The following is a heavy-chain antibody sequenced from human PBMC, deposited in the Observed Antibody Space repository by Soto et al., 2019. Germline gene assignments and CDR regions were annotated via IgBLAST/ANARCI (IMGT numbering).Heavy chain of an antibody. CDR1: GFTFSSYV. Sequence: PGGSLRLSCAASGFTFSSYVMHWVRQAPGKGLEWVALIWYDETNKYYADSVRGRFTISRDNSKNTLYLQMNSLRAEDTAVYYCARAATYYYDSSGYYAYWGQGTLVTVSS. J-gene: IGHJ4*02. CDR3: ARAATYYYDSSGYYAY. V-gene: IGHV3-33*01. CDR2: IWYDETNK. D-gene: IGHD3-22*01.